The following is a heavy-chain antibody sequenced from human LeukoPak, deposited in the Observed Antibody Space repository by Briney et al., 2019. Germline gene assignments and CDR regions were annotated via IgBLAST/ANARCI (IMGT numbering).Heavy chain of an antibody. J-gene: IGHJ4*02. CDR1: GFTFSSYG. Sequence: GGSLRLSCAASGFTFSSYGMHWVRQAPGKGLEWVAFIRYDGSNKYYADSVKGRFTISRDNSKNTLYLQMNSLRAEDTAVYYCAKDPRYYYGSGSVFDYWGQGTLVTVSS. CDR3: AKDPRYYYGSGSVFDY. V-gene: IGHV3-30*02. D-gene: IGHD3-10*01. CDR2: IRYDGSNK.